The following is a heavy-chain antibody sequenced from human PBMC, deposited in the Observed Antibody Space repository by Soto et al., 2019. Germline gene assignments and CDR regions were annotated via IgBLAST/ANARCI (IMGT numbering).Heavy chain of an antibody. CDR2: IWYDGSNK. Sequence: QVQLVESGGGVVQPGRSLRLSCAASGFTFSSYGMHWVRQAPGKGLEWVAVIWYDGSNKYYADSVKGRFTISRDNSKNTLYLQMTSLRAEDTAVYYCARAEFWSGSYYYYGMDVWGQGTTVTVSS. D-gene: IGHD3-3*01. CDR1: GFTFSSYG. J-gene: IGHJ6*02. CDR3: ARAEFWSGSYYYYGMDV. V-gene: IGHV3-33*01.